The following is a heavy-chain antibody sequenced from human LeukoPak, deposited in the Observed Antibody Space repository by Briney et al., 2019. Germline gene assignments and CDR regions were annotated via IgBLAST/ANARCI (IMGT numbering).Heavy chain of an antibody. CDR1: GGSLNSHI. J-gene: IGHJ5*02. V-gene: IGHV1-69*02. CDR3: ARANLRGSQYNWFDP. CDR2: ITPVIDVS. Sequence: SVKVSCKASGGSLNSHIFTWARQAPGQGLEWMGKITPVIDVSKYAQKFQGRLTITADKSTATVYMELSGLKSDDTAVYYCARANLRGSQYNWFDPWGQGTLVTVSS. D-gene: IGHD1-26*01.